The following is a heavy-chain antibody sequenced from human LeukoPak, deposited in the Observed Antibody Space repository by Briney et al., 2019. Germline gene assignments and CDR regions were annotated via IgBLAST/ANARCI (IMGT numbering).Heavy chain of an antibody. CDR2: ISYSGST. V-gene: IGHV4-31*03. CDR1: GDSVNSGGYH. CDR3: GADY. J-gene: IGHJ4*02. Sequence: SETLSLTCTVSGDSVNSGGYHWTWIRQRPGEGLEWIGYISYSGSTDYSPSLKSRATISADTSKNQFSLKLTSVTAADTAVYYCGADYWGQGTLVTVSS.